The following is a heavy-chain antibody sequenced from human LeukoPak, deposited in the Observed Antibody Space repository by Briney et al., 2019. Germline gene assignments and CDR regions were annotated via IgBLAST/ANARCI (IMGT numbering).Heavy chain of an antibody. J-gene: IGHJ3*02. D-gene: IGHD3-10*01. V-gene: IGHV1-18*01. CDR1: GYTFTSYG. Sequence: ASVKVSCKASGYTFTSYGISWVRQAPGQGLEWMGWISAYNGNTNYAQKLQGRVTVTTDTSTSTVYMELRSLRSDDTAVYYCAREIGVLLWFGDPQSAFDIWGQGTMVTVSS. CDR3: AREIGVLLWFGDPQSAFDI. CDR2: ISAYNGNT.